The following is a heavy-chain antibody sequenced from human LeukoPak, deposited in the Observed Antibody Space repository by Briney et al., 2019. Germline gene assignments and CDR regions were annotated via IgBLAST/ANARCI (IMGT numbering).Heavy chain of an antibody. D-gene: IGHD3-16*01. CDR2: IYHSGST. V-gene: IGHV4-30-2*01. Sequence: PSQTLSLTCAGSGGSISSGGYSWSWIRQPPGKGLEWIGYIYHSGSTYYNPSLKSRVTISVDRSKNQFSLKLSSVPAADTAVYYCAREGGDRQIDYWGQGTLVTVSS. J-gene: IGHJ4*02. CDR3: AREGGDRQIDY. CDR1: GGSISSGGYS.